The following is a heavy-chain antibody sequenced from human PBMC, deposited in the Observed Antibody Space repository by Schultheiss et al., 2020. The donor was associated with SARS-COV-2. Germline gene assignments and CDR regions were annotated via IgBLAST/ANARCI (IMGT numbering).Heavy chain of an antibody. CDR1: GFTFSSYA. J-gene: IGHJ6*02. V-gene: IGHV3-30*04. Sequence: GGSLRLSCAASGFTFSSYAMHWVRQAPGKGLEWVAVISYDGSDKYYADSVKGRFTISRDNSKNTLYLQMNSLRAEDTAVYYCARDSIAVAGYYYYYGMDVWGQGTTVTVSS. CDR2: ISYDGSDK. D-gene: IGHD6-19*01. CDR3: ARDSIAVAGYYYYYGMDV.